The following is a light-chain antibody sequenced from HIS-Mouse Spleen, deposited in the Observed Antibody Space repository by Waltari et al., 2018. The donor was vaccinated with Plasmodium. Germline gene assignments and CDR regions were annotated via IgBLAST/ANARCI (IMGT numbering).Light chain of an antibody. J-gene: IGLJ2*01. CDR1: ISIIGSNT. V-gene: IGLV1-44*01. Sequence: QSVLTQPPSASGTPGQRVTISCSGSISIIGSNTVNWYQQLQGTAPKLLIYSNNQRPSGVPDRFSGSKSGTSASLAISGLQSEDEADYYCAAWDDSLNGVVFAGGTKLTVL. CDR3: AAWDDSLNGVV. CDR2: SNN.